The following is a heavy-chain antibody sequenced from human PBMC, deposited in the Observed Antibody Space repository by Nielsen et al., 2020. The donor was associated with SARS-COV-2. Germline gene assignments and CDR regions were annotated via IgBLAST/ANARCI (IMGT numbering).Heavy chain of an antibody. D-gene: IGHD6-13*01. J-gene: IGHJ4*02. Sequence: GGSLRLSCAASGFTFRTFDMHWVRQAPGKGLEWVALISPDGSNKYHLESLEGRFAISRDNSKNTLYLQMNSLRLEDTAVYYCARDPYSSSPDYWGQGTLVTVSS. CDR1: GFTFRTFD. V-gene: IGHV3-30*02. CDR2: ISPDGSNK. CDR3: ARDPYSSSPDY.